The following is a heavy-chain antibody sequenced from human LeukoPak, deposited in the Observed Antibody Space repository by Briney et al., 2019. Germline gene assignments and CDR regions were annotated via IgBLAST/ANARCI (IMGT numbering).Heavy chain of an antibody. CDR2: IWYDGSYK. CDR3: ARDKSTSCYYFDY. D-gene: IGHD2-2*01. Sequence: PGGSLRLSCAASGFTFSSYAMSWVRQAPGKGLEWVAVIWYDGSYKYYADSVKGRFTISRDNSNNTLSLQMNGLRAEDTAVYYCARDKSTSCYYFDYWGQGTLVTVSS. J-gene: IGHJ4*02. CDR1: GFTFSSYA. V-gene: IGHV3-33*08.